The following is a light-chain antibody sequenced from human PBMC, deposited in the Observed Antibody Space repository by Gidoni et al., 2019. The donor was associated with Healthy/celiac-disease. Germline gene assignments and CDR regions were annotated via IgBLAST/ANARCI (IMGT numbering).Light chain of an antibody. V-gene: IGLV2-23*03. Sequence: QSALTPPASVSGSPGQSITISCTGTSSDVGSYNLVSWYQQHPGKAPKLMIYEGSKRPSGVSNRFSGSKSGNTASLTISGLQAEDEADYYCCSYAGSSTFAFGGGTKLTVL. J-gene: IGLJ3*02. CDR2: EGS. CDR1: SSDVGSYNL. CDR3: CSYAGSSTFA.